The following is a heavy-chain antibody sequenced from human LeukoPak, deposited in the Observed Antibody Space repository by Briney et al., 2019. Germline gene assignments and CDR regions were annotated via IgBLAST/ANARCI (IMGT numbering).Heavy chain of an antibody. CDR1: GFIFDDYG. Sequence: GGSLRLSCAASGFIFDDYGMSWVRQAPGRGLEWVSGINWNGGSTSYADPVKGRFTISRDNAKNSLYLQMNSLRAEDTAFYYCARAHFSGSFGYWGQGTLVTVSS. J-gene: IGHJ4*02. CDR3: ARAHFSGSFGY. D-gene: IGHD1-26*01. V-gene: IGHV3-20*04. CDR2: INWNGGST.